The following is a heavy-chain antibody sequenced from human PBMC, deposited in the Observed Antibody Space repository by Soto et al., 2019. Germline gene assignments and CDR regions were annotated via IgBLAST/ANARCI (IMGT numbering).Heavy chain of an antibody. CDR2: IRSGGNT. CDR3: VRENYYYGMDV. V-gene: IGHV3-66*01. J-gene: IGHJ6*02. Sequence: EVQLVESGGGLVQPGGSLRLSCAASGFTVSTDWMYWVRQAPGKGLEWVSVIRSGGNTYYADSVEGRFTISRDNSKNTVYLHMNSLRAEDTAVYYCVRENYYYGMDVWGQGTTVTVSS. CDR1: GFTVSTDW.